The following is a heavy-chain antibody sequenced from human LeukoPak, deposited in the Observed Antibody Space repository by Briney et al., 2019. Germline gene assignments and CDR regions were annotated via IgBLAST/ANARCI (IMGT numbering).Heavy chain of an antibody. CDR3: ARVDSDAGATFDY. Sequence: ASVKVSCKASGYTFTGYYMHWVRQAPGQGLEWMGWINPNSGGTNYAQKFQGRVTMTRDTSTSTVYMELSSLRSEDTAVYYCARVDSDAGATFDYWGQGTLVTVSS. V-gene: IGHV1-2*02. J-gene: IGHJ4*02. CDR1: GYTFTGYY. D-gene: IGHD1-26*01. CDR2: INPNSGGT.